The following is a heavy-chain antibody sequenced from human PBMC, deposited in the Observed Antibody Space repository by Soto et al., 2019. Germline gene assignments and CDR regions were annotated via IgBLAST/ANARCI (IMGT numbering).Heavy chain of an antibody. CDR2: VYDSGST. CDR3: ARVLSSYSSSYYYFDS. D-gene: IGHD6-13*01. J-gene: IGHJ4*02. CDR1: GGSISTHY. V-gene: IGHV4-59*11. Sequence: SEARSLTCTVSGGSISTHYWSWIRQPPGKGLEWIGYVYDSGSTNYNPSLESRVSISMDTSKNQFSLKLSSVTAADTAVYYCARVLSSYSSSYYYFDSWGQGTLVTVS.